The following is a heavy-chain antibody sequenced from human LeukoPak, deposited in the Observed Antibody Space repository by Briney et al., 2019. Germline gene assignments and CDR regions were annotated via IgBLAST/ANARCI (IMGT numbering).Heavy chain of an antibody. CDR2: IFHSGNT. Sequence: PSGTLSLTCAVSGYSTSSGYYWGWIRQPPGKGLEWIGTIFHSGNTYYNPSLKSRVTISVDTSKNQFSLKLSSVTAADTAVYYCATGWILGATLTYWGQGTLVTVSS. D-gene: IGHD1-26*01. J-gene: IGHJ4*02. CDR3: ATGWILGATLTY. V-gene: IGHV4-38-2*01. CDR1: GYSTSSGYY.